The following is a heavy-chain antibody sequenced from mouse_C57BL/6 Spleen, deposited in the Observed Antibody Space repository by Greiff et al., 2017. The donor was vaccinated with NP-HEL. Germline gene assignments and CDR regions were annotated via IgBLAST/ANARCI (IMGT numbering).Heavy chain of an antibody. J-gene: IGHJ4*01. CDR1: GFTFSDYG. Sequence: EVQLQESGGGLVKPGGSLKLSCAASGFTFSDYGMHWVRQAPEKGLEWVAYISSGSSTIYYADTVKGRFTISRDNAKNTLFLQMTSLRSEDTAMYYCARPGVTTVVAPYAMDYWGQGTSVTVSS. V-gene: IGHV5-17*01. CDR2: ISSGSSTI. CDR3: ARPGVTTVVAPYAMDY. D-gene: IGHD1-1*01.